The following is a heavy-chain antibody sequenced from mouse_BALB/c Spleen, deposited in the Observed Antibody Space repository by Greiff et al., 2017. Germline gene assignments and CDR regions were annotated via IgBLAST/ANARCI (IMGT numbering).Heavy chain of an antibody. CDR2: IDPANGNT. V-gene: IGHV14-3*02. Sequence: VQLQQSGAELVKPGASVKLSCTASGFNIKDTYMHWVKQRPEQGLEWIGRIDPANGNTKYDPKFQGKATITADTSSNTAYLQLSSLTSEDTAVYYCAGSYYGEGYAMDYWGQGTSVTVSS. CDR3: AGSYYGEGYAMDY. D-gene: IGHD2-1*01. CDR1: GFNIKDTY. J-gene: IGHJ4*01.